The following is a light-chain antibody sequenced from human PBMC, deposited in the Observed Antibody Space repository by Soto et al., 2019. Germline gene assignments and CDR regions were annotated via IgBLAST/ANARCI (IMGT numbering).Light chain of an antibody. CDR2: EVT. Sequence: QSVLTQPASVSGSPGQSITISCTGTSGDIGGYNYVSWYQQHPGKAPKLLISEVTNRPSGVSNRFSGYKSGNTASLIVSGLQAEDEADYYCSSYAGSNTFVVFGGGTQLTVL. V-gene: IGLV2-14*01. CDR3: SSYAGSNTFVV. J-gene: IGLJ2*01. CDR1: SGDIGGYNY.